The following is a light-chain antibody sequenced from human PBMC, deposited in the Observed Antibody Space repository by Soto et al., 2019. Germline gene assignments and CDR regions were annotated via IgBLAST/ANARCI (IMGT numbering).Light chain of an antibody. CDR3: CSYAGIYTYV. CDR2: DVS. V-gene: IGLV2-11*01. J-gene: IGLJ1*01. CDR1: SSDVSGYNY. Sequence: QSALTQPRSVSGSPGQSVTISCTGTSSDVSGYNYVSWYQQHPGKAPKLMIYDVSQRPSGVPDRFSGSKSGNTASLTISGLQAEDEADYYCCSYAGIYTYVFGTGTKVTVL.